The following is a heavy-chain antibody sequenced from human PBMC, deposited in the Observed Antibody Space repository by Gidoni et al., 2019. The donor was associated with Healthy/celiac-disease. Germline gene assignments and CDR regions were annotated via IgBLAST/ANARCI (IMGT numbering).Heavy chain of an antibody. CDR2: ISYDGSNK. CDR3: AKSLYAFWSALVVYYYYGMDV. Sequence: QVQLVESGGGVVQPGRSLRLSCAASGFTFSSYGMHWVRQAPGKGLEWVAVISYDGSNKYYADSVKGRFTISSDNSKNTLYLQMNSLRAEDTAVYYCAKSLYAFWSALVVYYYYGMDVWGKGTTVTVSS. D-gene: IGHD3-3*01. V-gene: IGHV3-30*18. CDR1: GFTFSSYG. J-gene: IGHJ6*04.